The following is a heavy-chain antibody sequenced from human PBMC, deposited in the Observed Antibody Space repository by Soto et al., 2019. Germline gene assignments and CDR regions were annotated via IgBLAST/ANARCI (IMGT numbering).Heavy chain of an antibody. CDR1: GFTVTSYA. CDR2: ISGSGSTT. D-gene: IGHD3-22*01. V-gene: IGHV3-23*01. Sequence: PGGSLRLSCAASGFTVTSYAISWVRQTPGKGLEWVSAISGSGSTTYYADSVKGRFTISRDNSKNTVYLQMNSLRAEDTALYYCAREVRQSAYWGKGTLVTVSS. J-gene: IGHJ4*02. CDR3: AREVRQSAY.